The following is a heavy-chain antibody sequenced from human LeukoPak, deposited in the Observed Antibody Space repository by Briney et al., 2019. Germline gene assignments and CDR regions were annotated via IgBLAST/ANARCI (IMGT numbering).Heavy chain of an antibody. CDR1: GGSISIYY. CDR3: ARDRGPYSSSWNYYYGMDV. CDR2: IYTSGST. Sequence: SETLSLTCTVSGGSISIYYWSWIRQPAGKGLEWIGRIYTSGSTNYNPSLKSRVTMSVDTSKNQFSLKLSSVTAADTAVYYCARDRGPYSSSWNYYYGMDVWGQGTTVTVSS. D-gene: IGHD6-13*01. J-gene: IGHJ6*02. V-gene: IGHV4-4*07.